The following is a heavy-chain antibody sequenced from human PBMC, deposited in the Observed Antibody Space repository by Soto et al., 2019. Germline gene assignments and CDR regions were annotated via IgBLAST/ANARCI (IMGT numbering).Heavy chain of an antibody. Sequence: GGSLRLSCAASGFTFSSYAMSWVRQAPGKGLEWVSGISGSGDSTYYADSVKGRFTISRDISKNTLYLQMNSLRAEDTAVYYCARVKVDLIPAAITFDYWGQGTLVTVSS. V-gene: IGHV3-23*01. CDR1: GFTFSSYA. J-gene: IGHJ4*02. CDR3: ARVKVDLIPAAITFDY. CDR2: ISGSGDST. D-gene: IGHD2-2*01.